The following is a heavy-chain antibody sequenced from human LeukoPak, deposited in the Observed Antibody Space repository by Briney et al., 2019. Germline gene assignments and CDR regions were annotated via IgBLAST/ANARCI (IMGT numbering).Heavy chain of an antibody. D-gene: IGHD3-10*01. Sequence: PSETLSLTCAVSGGSINSGSYGWSWIRHPPGKGLEWIAYIYISVSTLNNPSLKTRFPITIAKSKTQFSLKLNLVTAADAAFYFCARGGGFYGSGTTHFDYWGQGALVTVSS. CDR2: IYISVST. V-gene: IGHV4-30-2*01. CDR3: ARGGGFYGSGTTHFDY. J-gene: IGHJ4*02. CDR1: GGSINSGSYG.